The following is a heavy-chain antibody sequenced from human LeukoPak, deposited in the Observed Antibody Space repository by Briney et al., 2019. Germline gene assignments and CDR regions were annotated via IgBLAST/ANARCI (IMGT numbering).Heavy chain of an antibody. Sequence: GGSLRLSCAASGFTFSSYGMHWVRQAPGKGLVWVSRINSDGSSTSYADSVKGRFTISRDNAKNTLYLQMNSLRAEDTAVYYCARDVGIAAAGSFDYWGQGTLVTVSS. J-gene: IGHJ4*02. CDR1: GFTFSSYG. D-gene: IGHD6-13*01. CDR3: ARDVGIAAAGSFDY. V-gene: IGHV3-74*01. CDR2: INSDGSST.